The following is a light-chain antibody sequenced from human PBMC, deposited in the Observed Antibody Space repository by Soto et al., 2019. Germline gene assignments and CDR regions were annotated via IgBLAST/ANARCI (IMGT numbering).Light chain of an antibody. CDR1: QSVSSY. CDR2: DAS. J-gene: IGKJ4*01. Sequence: EIVLTQSPATLSLPPGERATLSCRASQSVSSYLAWYQQKRGQAPRLLIYDASNRATGIPGRFTGSGSGTDFSLTISSLEPEDFAVYYCQQRSTWPLTFGGGTKVEIK. CDR3: QQRSTWPLT. V-gene: IGKV3-11*01.